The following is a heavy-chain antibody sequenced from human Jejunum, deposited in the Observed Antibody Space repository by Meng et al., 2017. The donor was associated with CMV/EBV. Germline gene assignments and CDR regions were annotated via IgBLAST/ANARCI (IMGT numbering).Heavy chain of an antibody. CDR2: IKQDGSEK. D-gene: IGHD3-3*01. CDR1: FTLITYW. V-gene: IGHV3-7*01. CDR3: ARIYYDSWSGYYRDY. J-gene: IGHJ4*02. Sequence: FTLITYWMSWVRQAPGKGLEWVANIKQDGSEKYYVDSVKGRFTVSRDNAKNSLYLQMDSLRAEDTAVYYCARIYYDSWSGYYRDYWGRGTLVTVSS.